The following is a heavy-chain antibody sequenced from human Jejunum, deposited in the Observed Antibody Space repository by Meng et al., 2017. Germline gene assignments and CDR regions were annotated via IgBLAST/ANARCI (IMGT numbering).Heavy chain of an antibody. CDR2: IKEDGSKM. CDR3: ARDHGVSGTNNWYFDL. Sequence: GSLRLSCAASEFTFSNYWMSWVRLAPGKGLEWVADIKEDGSKMLYVASVKGRFTISRDNAKNSLYLHMNSLRAEDTAVYYCARDHGVSGTNNWYFDLWGRGTLVTVSS. D-gene: IGHD1-7*01. J-gene: IGHJ2*01. CDR1: EFTFSNYW. V-gene: IGHV3-7*01.